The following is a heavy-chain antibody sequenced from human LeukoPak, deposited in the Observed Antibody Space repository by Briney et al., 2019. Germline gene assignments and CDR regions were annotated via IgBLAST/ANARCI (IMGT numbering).Heavy chain of an antibody. CDR2: IKTDGITT. CDR3: IRDLNWNYGDY. CDR1: GFNFRSYS. Sequence: GGSLRLSCAASGFNFRSYSMHWVRQAAGKGLVWVSRIKTDGITTTYADSVKGRFTTSRDNAKNTLYLQMDSLRVEDTAVYYCIRDLNWNYGDYWGQGSLVTVSS. D-gene: IGHD1-7*01. J-gene: IGHJ4*02. V-gene: IGHV3-74*01.